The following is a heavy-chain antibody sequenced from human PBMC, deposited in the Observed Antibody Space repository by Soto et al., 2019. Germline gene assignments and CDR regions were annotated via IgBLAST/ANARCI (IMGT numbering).Heavy chain of an antibody. V-gene: IGHV1-58*01. CDR2: IVVGSGNT. CDR3: AAGVHYYDTRETDDY. Sequence: QMPLVQSGPEVKKPGTSVKVSCKASGFTFTSSAVQWVRQARGQRLEWIGWIVVGSGNTNYAQKFQERVTITRDMSTSTAYMELSSLRSEDTAVYYCAAGVHYYDTRETDDYWGQGTLVTVSS. J-gene: IGHJ4*02. D-gene: IGHD3-22*01. CDR1: GFTFTSSA.